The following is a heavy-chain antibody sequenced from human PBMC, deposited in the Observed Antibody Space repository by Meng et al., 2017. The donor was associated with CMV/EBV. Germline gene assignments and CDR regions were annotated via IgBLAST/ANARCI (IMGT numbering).Heavy chain of an antibody. Sequence: GESLKISCAASGFTFSGYYMNWVRQAPGKGLEWVSCINSSGSSISYADSVKGRFTISRDNAKNSLYLQMNSLRAEDTAVYYCARSAHCYYGSVSNAQGGDVWGQGITVTVSS. CDR3: ARSAHCYYGSVSNAQGGDV. CDR1: GFTFSGYY. V-gene: IGHV3-11*01. CDR2: INSSGSSI. D-gene: IGHD3-10*01. J-gene: IGHJ6*02.